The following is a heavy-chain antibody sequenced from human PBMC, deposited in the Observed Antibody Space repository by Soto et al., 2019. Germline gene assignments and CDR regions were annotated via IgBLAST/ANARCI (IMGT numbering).Heavy chain of an antibody. CDR2: ISDGGGST. Sequence: PGGSLRLSCAASGFTVNNNYMSWVRQAPGKGLEWVSVISDGGGSTVYADSVKGRFTISRDSAKNSLFLQMNSLRGEDTALYYCVKGRAPGSYFYLGLDVWGQGTTVTVSS. CDR3: VKGRAPGSYFYLGLDV. D-gene: IGHD3-10*01. J-gene: IGHJ6*02. V-gene: IGHV3-23*01. CDR1: GFTVNNNY.